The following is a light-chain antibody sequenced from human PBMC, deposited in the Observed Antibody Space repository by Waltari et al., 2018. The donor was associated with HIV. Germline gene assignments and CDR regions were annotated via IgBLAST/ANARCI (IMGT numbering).Light chain of an antibody. CDR2: QDS. V-gene: IGLV3-1*01. CDR3: QAWDSNTYV. J-gene: IGLJ1*01. CDR1: TLGNRF. Sequence: DLSQPASVSVSPGQTATVTCSGDTLGNRFVCWYRQRSGQSPELIIYQDSRRPSGISDRFSGSTSGSKATLTIRGTQSVDEGDYYCQAWDSNTYVFGSGTRVTVL.